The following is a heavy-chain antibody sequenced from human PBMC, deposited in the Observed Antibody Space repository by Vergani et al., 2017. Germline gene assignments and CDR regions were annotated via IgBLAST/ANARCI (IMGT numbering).Heavy chain of an antibody. D-gene: IGHD3-9*01. Sequence: QVQLQQWGAGLLKPSETLSLTCAVYGGSFSGYYWSWIRQSPGKGLEWIGYIYSTGSTNYNPSLNSRVTMSVDTSKNQFSLKLSSVTAADTAVYFCARVMYRDEASTGYRLEGMDIWGQGTTVTISS. J-gene: IGHJ6*02. V-gene: IGHV4-34*11. CDR3: ARVMYRDEASTGYRLEGMDI. CDR1: GGSFSGYY. CDR2: IYSTGST.